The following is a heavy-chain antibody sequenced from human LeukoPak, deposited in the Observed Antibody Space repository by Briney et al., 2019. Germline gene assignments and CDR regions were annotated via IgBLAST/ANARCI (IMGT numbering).Heavy chain of an antibody. D-gene: IGHD6-19*01. CDR3: ARDNMWLVPGVFGY. J-gene: IGHJ4*02. V-gene: IGHV4-39*07. CDR2: IYYSGST. Sequence: SETLSLTCTVSGGSISSSSYYWGWIRQPPGKGLEWIGSIYYSGSTYYNPSLKSRVTISVDTSKNQFSLKLSSVTAADTAVYYCARDNMWLVPGVFGYWGQGTLVTVSS. CDR1: GGSISSSSYY.